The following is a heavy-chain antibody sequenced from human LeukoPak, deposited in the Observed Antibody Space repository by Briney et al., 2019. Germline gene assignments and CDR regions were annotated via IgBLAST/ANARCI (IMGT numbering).Heavy chain of an antibody. Sequence: GASVKVSCKASGYTFTGYYMHWVRQAPGQGLEWMGWINPNSGGTNYAQKFQGRVTMTRDTSISTAYMELSRLRSDDTAVYYCARGGSAGQLWLYYYYMDVWGKGTTVTVSS. D-gene: IGHD5-18*01. CDR1: GYTFTGYY. V-gene: IGHV1-2*02. CDR3: ARGGSAGQLWLYYYYMDV. J-gene: IGHJ6*03. CDR2: INPNSGGT.